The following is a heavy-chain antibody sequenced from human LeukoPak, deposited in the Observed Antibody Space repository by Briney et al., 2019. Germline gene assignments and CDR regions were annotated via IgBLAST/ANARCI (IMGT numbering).Heavy chain of an antibody. J-gene: IGHJ4*02. CDR2: IYYSGST. CDR1: GGSISSSSYY. CDR3: ARQLRQWLVPYYFDY. V-gene: IGHV4-39*01. D-gene: IGHD6-19*01. Sequence: PSETLSLTCTVSGGSISSSSYYWGWIRQPPGKGLEWIGSIYYSGSTYFNPSLRSRVTISVDTSKNQFSLKLSSVTAADTAVFYCARQLRQWLVPYYFDYWGQGTLVTVSS.